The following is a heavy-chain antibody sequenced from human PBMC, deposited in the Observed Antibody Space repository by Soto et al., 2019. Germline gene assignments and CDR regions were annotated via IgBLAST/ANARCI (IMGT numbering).Heavy chain of an antibody. CDR1: GFTFSSYG. CDR3: AREAIVVVPAATDMIWSGNGMDV. D-gene: IGHD2-2*01. V-gene: IGHV3-33*01. CDR2: IWYDGSNK. J-gene: IGHJ6*02. Sequence: PGGSLRLSCAASGFTFSSYGMHWVRQAPGKGLEWVAVIWYDGSNKYYADSVKGRFTISRDNSKNTLYLQMNSLRAEDTAVYYCAREAIVVVPAATDMIWSGNGMDVWGQGTTVTVSS.